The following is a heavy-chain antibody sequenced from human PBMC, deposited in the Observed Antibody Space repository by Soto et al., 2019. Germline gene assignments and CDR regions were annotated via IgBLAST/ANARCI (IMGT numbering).Heavy chain of an antibody. CDR3: IQSRCGGDCLQSYASYYYYGMDV. Sequence: SGPTLVNPTQTLTLTCTFSAFSLSTGGVGVGWIRQPPGNALEWLALIYWDDDKRYSPSLRSRLTITKDTSKNQVVLTMTNMDPVDTATYYCIQSRCGGDCLQSYASYYYYGMDVWGQGTTVTVSS. D-gene: IGHD2-21*02. CDR1: AFSLSTGGVG. J-gene: IGHJ6*02. CDR2: IYWDDDK. V-gene: IGHV2-5*02.